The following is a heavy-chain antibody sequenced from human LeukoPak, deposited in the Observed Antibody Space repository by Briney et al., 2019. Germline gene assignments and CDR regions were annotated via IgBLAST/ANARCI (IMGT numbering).Heavy chain of an antibody. D-gene: IGHD1-14*01. CDR2: IYDRGRA. CDR3: ARDITSEYFQY. V-gene: IGHV4-31*03. Sequence: SETLSLTCTVSGGSISRGDYYWIWIRQHPGKGLEWIGNIYDRGRAHYNPSLKSRVIMSVDTSKNQFSLKLSSVTAADTAVYYCARDITSEYFQYWGQGTLVTVSS. J-gene: IGHJ1*01. CDR1: GGSISRGDYY.